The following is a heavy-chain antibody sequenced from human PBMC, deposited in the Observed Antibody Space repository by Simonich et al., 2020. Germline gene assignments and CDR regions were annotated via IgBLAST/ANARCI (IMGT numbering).Heavy chain of an antibody. CDR3: ARVRFEAFDI. Sequence: QVQLVPSGAEVKKPGASVKVSCKASGYTFTGYYMHWVRQAPGQGLEWRGRNNPNSGGTNYAQKLQGRVTMTRDTSISTAYMELSRLRSDDTAVYYCARVRFEAFDIWGQGTMVTVSS. CDR1: GYTFTGYY. V-gene: IGHV1-2*02. J-gene: IGHJ3*02. CDR2: NNPNSGGT.